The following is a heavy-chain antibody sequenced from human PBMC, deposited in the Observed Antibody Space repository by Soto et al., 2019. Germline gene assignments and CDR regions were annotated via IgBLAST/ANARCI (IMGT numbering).Heavy chain of an antibody. D-gene: IGHD3-16*01. CDR1: GFTFSSYA. Sequence: EVQLLESGGGLVQPGGSLRLSCAASGFTFSSYAMSWVRQAPGKGLEWVSAISGSGTSTYYADSVKCRFTIPRDKSKNTVYLHMKSLRAEDTAVLYCAKGVSSGLGWWYFDLWGRGTLVTVSA. V-gene: IGHV3-23*01. J-gene: IGHJ2*01. CDR2: ISGSGTST. CDR3: AKGVSSGLGWWYFDL.